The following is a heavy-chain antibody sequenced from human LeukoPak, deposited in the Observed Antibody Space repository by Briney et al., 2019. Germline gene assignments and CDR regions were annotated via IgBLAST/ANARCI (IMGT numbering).Heavy chain of an antibody. Sequence: GGSLRLSCAASGFTVSSNYMSWVRQAPGKGLEWVSVIYSGGSTYYADSVKGRFTISRDNSKNTLYLQMNSLRAEDTAVYYCADSSIAAAGTLDYWGQGTLVTVSS. CDR1: GFTVSSNY. V-gene: IGHV3-66*02. J-gene: IGHJ4*02. D-gene: IGHD6-13*01. CDR2: IYSGGST. CDR3: ADSSIAAAGTLDY.